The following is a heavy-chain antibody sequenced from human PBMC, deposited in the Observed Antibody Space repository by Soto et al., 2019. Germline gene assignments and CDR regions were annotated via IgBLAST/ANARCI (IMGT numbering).Heavy chain of an antibody. CDR1: GFTFSDYY. CDR3: ASDDCSGGSCYQD. J-gene: IGHJ4*02. V-gene: IGHV3-11*01. D-gene: IGHD2-15*01. CDR2: ISSSGSTI. Sequence: LRLSCAASGFTFSDYYMSWIRQAPGKGLEWVSYISSSGSTIYYADSVKGRFTISRDNAKNSLYLQMSSLRAEDTAVYYCASDDCSGGSCYQDWGQGTLVTVSS.